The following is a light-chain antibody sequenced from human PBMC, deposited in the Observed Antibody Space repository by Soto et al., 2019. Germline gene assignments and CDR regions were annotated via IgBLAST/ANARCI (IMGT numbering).Light chain of an antibody. J-gene: IGLJ1*01. CDR3: SSYTSSTDYV. CDR2: EVT. CDR1: SSDIYTYNY. Sequence: QSVLTQPASVSGSPGQSITISCTGTSSDIYTYNYVSWYQQHPGKAPKLIIYEVTNRPSGVSNRFSGSKSGDTASLTISGLRAEDEADYYCSSYTSSTDYVFGTGTKATV. V-gene: IGLV2-14*01.